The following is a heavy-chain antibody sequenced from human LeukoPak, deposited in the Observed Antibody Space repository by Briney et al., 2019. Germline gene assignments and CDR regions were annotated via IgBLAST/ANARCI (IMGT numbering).Heavy chain of an antibody. V-gene: IGHV4-34*01. D-gene: IGHD5-12*01. Sequence: SETLSLTCAVYGGSFSGYYWSWIRQPPGKGLEWIGEINHSGRTNYNPSPKSRVTISVDTSKNQFSLKLSSVTAADTAVYFCARALGSYTGYDYSWFDPWGQGTLVTVSS. CDR2: INHSGRT. CDR3: ARALGSYTGYDYSWFDP. J-gene: IGHJ5*02. CDR1: GGSFSGYY.